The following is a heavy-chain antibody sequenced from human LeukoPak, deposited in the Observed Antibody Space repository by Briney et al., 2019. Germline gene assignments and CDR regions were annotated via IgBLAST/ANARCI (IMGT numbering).Heavy chain of an antibody. Sequence: GGSLRLSCAASGFTFSNYAMNWVRQAPGKGLEWVSSISGSDGDTRYADSVKGRFTISRDNSKNTLYLQMSSLRAEDTAVYYCAKVSNYDFWSGYYEATPSYFDYWGQGTLVTVSS. CDR3: AKVSNYDFWSGYYEATPSYFDY. J-gene: IGHJ4*02. CDR2: ISGSDGDT. V-gene: IGHV3-23*01. CDR1: GFTFSNYA. D-gene: IGHD3-3*01.